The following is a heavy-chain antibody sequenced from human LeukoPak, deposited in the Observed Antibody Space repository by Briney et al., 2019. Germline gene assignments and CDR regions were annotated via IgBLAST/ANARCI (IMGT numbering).Heavy chain of an antibody. CDR3: ARMNYVSTGWGAPFDY. Sequence: GGSLRLSCAVSGFNFSDYYMSWIRQAPGKGLEWVSYISSSGSTIYYADSVKGRFTISRDNAKNSLYLQMNSLRAEDTAVYYCARMNYVSTGWGAPFDYWGQGTLVTVSS. D-gene: IGHD1-7*01. CDR1: GFNFSDYY. J-gene: IGHJ4*02. CDR2: ISSSGSTI. V-gene: IGHV3-11*04.